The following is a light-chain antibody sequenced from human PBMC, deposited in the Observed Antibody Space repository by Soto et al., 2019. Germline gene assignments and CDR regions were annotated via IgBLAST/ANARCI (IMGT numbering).Light chain of an antibody. CDR1: QSISNG. J-gene: IGKJ1*01. V-gene: IGKV1-5*03. Sequence: DIQMTQSPSTLSASVGDRVTITCRASQSISNGLAWYQQKPGKAPNLLIYKASSLESGVPSRVSGSGSGTEFTLTISSLQPDDFATYYCQQYNSYWTFGQGTKVEIK. CDR3: QQYNSYWT. CDR2: KAS.